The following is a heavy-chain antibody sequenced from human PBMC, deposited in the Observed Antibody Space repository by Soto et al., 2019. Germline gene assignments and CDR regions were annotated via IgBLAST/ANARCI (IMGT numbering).Heavy chain of an antibody. CDR2: MSYDGSNK. V-gene: IGHV3-30-3*01. CDR1: GFTFSSYA. Sequence: GGSLRLSCAASGFTFSSYAMHWVRQAPGKGLEWVVVMSYDGSNKYYADSVKGRFTISRDNSKNTLYLQMNSLRAEDTAVYYYAKGRGPYYYYTMDVWGQGTTVTVSS. J-gene: IGHJ6*02. CDR3: AKGRGPYYYYTMDV. D-gene: IGHD3-10*01.